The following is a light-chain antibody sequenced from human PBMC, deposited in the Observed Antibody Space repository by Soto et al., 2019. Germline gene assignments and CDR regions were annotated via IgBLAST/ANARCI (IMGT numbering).Light chain of an antibody. V-gene: IGKV3-15*01. J-gene: IGKJ3*01. CDR2: GAS. Sequence: DIVMTQSPATLSVSPGERATLSCRASQSVSSNVAWYQQRPGQAPRLLIYGASARATGIPARFSGSGSGTEFTLTISSLQSEDFALYYCQQYNKCALFTFGPGTRVDMK. CDR1: QSVSSN. CDR3: QQYNKCALFT.